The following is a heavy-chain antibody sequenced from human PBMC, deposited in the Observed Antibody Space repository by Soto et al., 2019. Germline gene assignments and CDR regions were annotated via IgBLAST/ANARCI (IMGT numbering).Heavy chain of an antibody. Sequence: QVQLVESGAEVKKPGSSVKVSCTSSGGTFSNYGFSWVRQAPGQGLECMGVIVPIFGAEHPQKFQGRVTITADEPTNTVFMELRGLRSEDTAVYYCARGGTSYEGSGYYQVHVWGQGTPVTVSS. D-gene: IGHD3-22*01. CDR3: ARGGTSYEGSGYYQVHV. CDR2: IVPIFGA. V-gene: IGHV1-69*12. CDR1: GGTFSNYG. J-gene: IGHJ6*02.